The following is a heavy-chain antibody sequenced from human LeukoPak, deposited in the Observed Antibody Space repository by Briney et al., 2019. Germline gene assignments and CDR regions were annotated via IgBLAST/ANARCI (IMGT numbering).Heavy chain of an antibody. CDR3: ARSRYGWFDP. V-gene: IGHV4-31*03. CDR2: IYYSGST. D-gene: IGHD4-17*01. Sequence: PSETLSLTCTVSGGSISSGGYYWSWTRQHPGKGLEWIGYIYYSGSTYYNPSLKSRVTISVDTSKNQFSLKPSSVTAADTAVYYCARSRYGWFDPWGQGTLVTVSS. J-gene: IGHJ5*02. CDR1: GGSISSGGYY.